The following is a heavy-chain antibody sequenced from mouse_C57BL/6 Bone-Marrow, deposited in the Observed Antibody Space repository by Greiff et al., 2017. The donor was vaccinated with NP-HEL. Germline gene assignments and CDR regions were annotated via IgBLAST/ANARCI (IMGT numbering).Heavy chain of an antibody. J-gene: IGHJ2*01. CDR2: IYPRSGNT. V-gene: IGHV1-81*01. D-gene: IGHD2-3*01. CDR3: ARWSGYYLFDY. Sequence: QVQLQQSGAELARPGASVKLSCKASGYTFTSYGISWVKQRTGQGLEWIGEIYPRSGNTYYNEKFKGKATLTADKSSSTAYMELRSLTSEDSSVYFCARWSGYYLFDYWGQGTTLTVSS. CDR1: GYTFTSYG.